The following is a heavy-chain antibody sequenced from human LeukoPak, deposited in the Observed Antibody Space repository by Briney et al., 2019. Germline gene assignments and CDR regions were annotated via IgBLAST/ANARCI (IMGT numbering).Heavy chain of an antibody. V-gene: IGHV1-18*01. CDR2: ISAYNDNT. CDR3: ATDFYYGSGSFGDY. CDR1: GYIFANYG. Sequence: ASVKVSCKASGYIFANYGITWVRQAPGQGLEWVGWISAYNDNTDYAQKLQGRVTLTTDTSTSTAYMELSSLRSEDTAVYYCATDFYYGSGSFGDYWGQGTLVTVSS. D-gene: IGHD3-10*01. J-gene: IGHJ4*02.